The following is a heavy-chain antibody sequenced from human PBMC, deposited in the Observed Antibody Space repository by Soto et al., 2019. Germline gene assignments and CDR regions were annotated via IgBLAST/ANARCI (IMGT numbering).Heavy chain of an antibody. CDR3: ARGSDGVWNWFDP. D-gene: IGHD2-21*02. CDR2: IYNSGNT. V-gene: IGHV4-30-2*01. Sequence: PSETLSLTCAVSGGSISSGFYSWSWIRRPPGQGLEWIGYIYNSGNTYYNPSLMSRVTISVDRSQNHFSLKLTSVTAADTAVYYCARGSDGVWNWFDPWGQGTQVTVSS. CDR1: GGSISSGFYS. J-gene: IGHJ5*02.